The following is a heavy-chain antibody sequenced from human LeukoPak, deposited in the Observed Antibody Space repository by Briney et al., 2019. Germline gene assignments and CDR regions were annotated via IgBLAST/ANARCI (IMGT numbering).Heavy chain of an antibody. CDR2: ISGSGGNT. V-gene: IGHV3-23*01. Sequence: PGGSLRLSCAAYGFTLSSVAMRWVRQAPGEGLEWVSSISGSGGNTYYADSVKGRFTISRDNSKNTLYMQMNSLRAEDTALYYCAKLVTHFDYWGQGTLVTVSS. CDR1: GFTLSSVA. J-gene: IGHJ4*02. CDR3: AKLVTHFDY. D-gene: IGHD4-23*01.